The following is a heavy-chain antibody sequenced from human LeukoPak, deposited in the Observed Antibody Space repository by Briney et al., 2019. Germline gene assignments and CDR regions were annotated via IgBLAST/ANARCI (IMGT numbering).Heavy chain of an antibody. D-gene: IGHD3-3*01. Sequence: PGGSLRLSCAASGFTFNNYAMSWVRQTPGKGPEWVSGISGSASSTYYTDSVKGRFTISRDNSKNTLYLQMNSLRAEDTAVYYCARDPGGIYDFWSGYYVKGYFDYWGQGTLVTVSS. CDR2: ISGSASST. CDR1: GFTFNNYA. J-gene: IGHJ4*02. V-gene: IGHV3-23*01. CDR3: ARDPGGIYDFWSGYYVKGYFDY.